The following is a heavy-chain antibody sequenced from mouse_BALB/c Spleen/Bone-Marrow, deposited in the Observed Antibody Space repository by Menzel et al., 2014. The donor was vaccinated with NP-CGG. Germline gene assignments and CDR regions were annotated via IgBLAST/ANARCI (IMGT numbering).Heavy chain of an antibody. V-gene: IGHV2-6-7*01. Sequence: QVQLKESGPGLVAPSQSLSITCTVSGFSLTGYGVSWARQPPGKGLEWLGMIWGDGSTDYNSALKSRLSINKDNSKSQVFLKMNSLQTDDTARYYCARDSFLITRALDYWGQGTSVTVSS. D-gene: IGHD2-4*01. J-gene: IGHJ4*01. CDR3: ARDSFLITRALDY. CDR1: GFSLTGYG. CDR2: IWGDGST.